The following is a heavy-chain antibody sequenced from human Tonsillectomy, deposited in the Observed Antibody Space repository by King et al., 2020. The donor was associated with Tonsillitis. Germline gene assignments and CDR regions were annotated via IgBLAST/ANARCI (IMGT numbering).Heavy chain of an antibody. CDR1: GYSFINYD. CDR3: ARGSASDEYGSGGYFFDY. V-gene: IGHV1-8*01. CDR2: MNPDSGNT. J-gene: IGHJ4*02. Sequence: QLVQSGAEVKKPGASVKVSCKASGYSFINYDVNWVRQAPGQGLEWMGWMNPDSGNTGYAKNFQGRVTMTRNISTSTAYMELNSLTSDDTAVYFCARGSASDEYGSGGYFFDYWGQGSLVAVPS. D-gene: IGHD3-22*01.